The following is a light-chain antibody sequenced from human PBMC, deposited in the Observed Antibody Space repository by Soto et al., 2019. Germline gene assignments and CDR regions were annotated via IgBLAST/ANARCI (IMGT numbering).Light chain of an antibody. CDR2: EVN. CDR3: SSYTGSNTWM. CDR1: SSDIGAYKY. Sequence: QSALTQPASVSGSPGRPITISCSGTSSDIGAYKYVSWYQQHPGKVPKLMIYEVNNRPSGVSDRFSGSKSGNTASLTISGLQAEDEADYYCSSYTGSNTWMFGGGTKVTVL. J-gene: IGLJ3*02. V-gene: IGLV2-14*01.